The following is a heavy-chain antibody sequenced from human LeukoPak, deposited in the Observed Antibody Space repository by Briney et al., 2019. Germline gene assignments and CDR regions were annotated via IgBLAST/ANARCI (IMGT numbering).Heavy chain of an antibody. D-gene: IGHD2-15*01. Sequence: PSETLSLTCAVSGGSISSGGYYWSWIRQHPGKGLEWIGYICSSGSTYYNPSRQSRVSISVDTSKNQFSLKLSSVTAADTAVYYCARAPYCSGGSCYSGGWFDPWGEATQVTVSS. CDR3: ARAPYCSGGSCYSGGWFDP. J-gene: IGHJ5*02. CDR2: ICSSGST. CDR1: GGSISSGGYY. V-gene: IGHV4-31*11.